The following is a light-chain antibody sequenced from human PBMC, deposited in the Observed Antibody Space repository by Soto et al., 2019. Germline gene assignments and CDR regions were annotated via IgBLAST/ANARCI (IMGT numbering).Light chain of an antibody. J-gene: IGKJ1*01. V-gene: IGKV1-39*01. CDR1: ESMSNC. CDR3: QQTYSIPPWT. Sequence: DIQMTQSPSTLSASVGDRFTITCRASESMSNCLAWYQQKPGKAPKLLIYDASSLQSGVPSRFSGSGSGTDFTLTIRRLQPEDFATYYCQQTYSIPPWTFGQGTKVDIK. CDR2: DAS.